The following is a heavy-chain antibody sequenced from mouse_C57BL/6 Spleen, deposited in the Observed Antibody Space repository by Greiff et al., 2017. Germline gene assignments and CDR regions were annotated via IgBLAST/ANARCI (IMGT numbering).Heavy chain of an antibody. J-gene: IGHJ1*03. CDR1: GFSLTSYG. CDR3: ARRNWDWYFEV. D-gene: IGHD4-1*01. Sequence: VQLQESGPGLVKPSPSLSITCTVSGFSLTSYGVNWVRQSPGKGLEWLGVIWRGGSTDYNAAFISRLSISKDNSKSQVFFKMNSLQADDTAIYYCARRNWDWYFEVWGTGPTVTVSS. CDR2: IWRGGST. V-gene: IGHV2-2*01.